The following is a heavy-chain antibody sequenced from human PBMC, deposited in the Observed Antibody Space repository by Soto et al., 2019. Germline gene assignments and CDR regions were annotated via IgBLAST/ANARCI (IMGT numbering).Heavy chain of an antibody. J-gene: IGHJ6*02. D-gene: IGHD3-16*01. CDR3: TTYTGYGMDV. Sequence: EVQMVETGGGLSQPGGSLRLSCAVSGFIVSSKYMTWVRQAPGKGLEWVSVIYTGGSTHYADSARGRFTISRDSSKNTLYLQKNSLRAEDAAVYYCTTYTGYGMDVWGQGTTVTVSS. CDR1: GFIVSSKY. V-gene: IGHV3-53*02. CDR2: IYTGGST.